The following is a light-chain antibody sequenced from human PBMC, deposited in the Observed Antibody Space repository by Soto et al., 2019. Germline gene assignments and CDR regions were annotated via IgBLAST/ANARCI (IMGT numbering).Light chain of an antibody. V-gene: IGKV3-15*01. J-gene: IGKJ4*01. CDR3: QQYHMWPLT. Sequence: EMVMTQSPATLSMSPGERATLSCRASQRVSSNLAWYQQQPGQAPRLLIYGASTRAGGIPARFSGSGSGTEFTLTISSLQSEDVGVYFCQQYHMWPLTSGGGTKVDIK. CDR1: QRVSSN. CDR2: GAS.